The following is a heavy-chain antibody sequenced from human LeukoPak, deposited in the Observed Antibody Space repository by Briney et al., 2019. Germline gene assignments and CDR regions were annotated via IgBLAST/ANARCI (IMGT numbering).Heavy chain of an antibody. CDR1: GFTFSSYW. Sequence: GGSLRLSCAASGFTFSSYWMSWVRQAPGKGLEWVANIKQDGSEKYYVDSVKGRFTISRDNAKNSLYLQMNSLRAEDTAVYYCARVLSGSYRYYFDYWGQGTLVTVSS. D-gene: IGHD1-26*01. J-gene: IGHJ4*02. CDR3: ARVLSGSYRYYFDY. V-gene: IGHV3-7*01. CDR2: IKQDGSEK.